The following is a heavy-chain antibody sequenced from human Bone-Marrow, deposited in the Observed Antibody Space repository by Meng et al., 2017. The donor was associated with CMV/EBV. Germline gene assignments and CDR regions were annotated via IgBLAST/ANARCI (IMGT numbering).Heavy chain of an antibody. Sequence: LSCTTSRFSFRTSPMTWVRQAAGRRLEWVSSISSDTTGIFYAASVKGRFTISRDNSQNTLYLQMNSLRVEDTALYYCVRGALTASFDSWGQGTLVTVSS. V-gene: IGHV3-23*01. D-gene: IGHD5-18*01. CDR3: VRGALTASFDS. CDR1: RFSFRTSP. CDR2: ISSDTTGI. J-gene: IGHJ4*02.